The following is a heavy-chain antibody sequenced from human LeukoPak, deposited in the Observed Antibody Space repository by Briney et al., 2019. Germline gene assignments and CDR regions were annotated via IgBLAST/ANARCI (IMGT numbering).Heavy chain of an antibody. CDR1: GFTFSSYA. J-gene: IGHJ4*02. CDR3: AKDPDSSGWYPGPNY. V-gene: IGHV3-23*01. D-gene: IGHD6-19*01. Sequence: GGSLRLSCAASGFTFSSYAMSWVRQAPGKGLEWVSAISGSGGSTYYADSVKGRFTISRDNSKNTLYLQMNSLTAEDTAVYYCAKDPDSSGWYPGPNYWGQGTLVTVSS. CDR2: ISGSGGST.